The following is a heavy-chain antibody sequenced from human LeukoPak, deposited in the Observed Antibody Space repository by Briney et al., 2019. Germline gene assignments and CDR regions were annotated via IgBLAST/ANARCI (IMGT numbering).Heavy chain of an antibody. V-gene: IGHV3-23*01. J-gene: IGHJ3*02. CDR1: GFTFSSYA. Sequence: GSLRLSCAASGFTFSSYAMSWVRQAPGKGLEWVSAISGSGGSTYYADSVKGRFTISRDNSKNTLYLQMNSLRAEDTAVYYCAKDRIGYYDSSGYYYGADDAFDIWGQGTMVTVSS. CDR2: ISGSGGST. D-gene: IGHD3-22*01. CDR3: AKDRIGYYDSSGYYYGADDAFDI.